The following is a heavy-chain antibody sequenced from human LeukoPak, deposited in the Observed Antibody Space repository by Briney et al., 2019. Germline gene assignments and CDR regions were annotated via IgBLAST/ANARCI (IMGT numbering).Heavy chain of an antibody. D-gene: IGHD3-10*01. V-gene: IGHV1-18*04. CDR3: GRDYYYGTSAPYNFGIDV. CDR2: ISGYNGNT. J-gene: IGHJ6*02. CDR1: GYTLTKYG. Sequence: ASVKVSCEASGYTLTKYGISWVRQAPGQGPEWMGWISGYNGNTNYAQKFQGRVTMTTDTSTRTAYMELRDLKSDDTAVYYCGRDYYYGTSAPYNFGIDVWGQGTTVTVSS.